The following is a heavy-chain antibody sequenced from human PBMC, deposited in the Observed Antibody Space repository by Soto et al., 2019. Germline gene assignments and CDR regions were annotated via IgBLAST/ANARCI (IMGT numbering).Heavy chain of an antibody. Sequence: GESLKISCKGSGYSFTSYWISWVRQMPGKGLEWMGRIDPSDSYTNYSPSFQGHVTISADKSISTAYLQWSSLKASDTAMYYCASLYCSSTSCSAQYYGMDVWGQGTTVTSP. D-gene: IGHD2-2*01. J-gene: IGHJ6*02. CDR3: ASLYCSSTSCSAQYYGMDV. CDR2: IDPSDSYT. CDR1: GYSFTSYW. V-gene: IGHV5-10-1*01.